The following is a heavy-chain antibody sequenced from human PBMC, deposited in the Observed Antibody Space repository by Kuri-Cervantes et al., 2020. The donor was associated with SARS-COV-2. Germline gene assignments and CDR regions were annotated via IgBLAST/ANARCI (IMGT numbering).Heavy chain of an antibody. CDR1: GFTFGDYT. CDR3: ARDQVAASGIDY. J-gene: IGHJ4*02. Sequence: GESLKISCTASGFTFGDYTMNWVRRAPGKGLEWVSSISSRSNSIHYEDSLKGRFTISRDNARNSLFLQMNNLRADDTAVYYCARDQVAASGIDYWGQGTLVTVSS. D-gene: IGHD6-13*01. V-gene: IGHV3-21*01. CDR2: ISSRSNSI.